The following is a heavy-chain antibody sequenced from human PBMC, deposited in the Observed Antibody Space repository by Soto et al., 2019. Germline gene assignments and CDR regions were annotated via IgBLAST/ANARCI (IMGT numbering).Heavy chain of an antibody. Sequence: SETLSLTCTVSGGSISSYYWSWIRQPPGKGLEWIGYIYYSGSTNYNPSLKSRVTISVDTSKNQFSLKLSSVTAADTAVYYCARASLYYGYYYYYMDVWGKGTTVTVSS. CDR3: ARASLYYGYYYYYMDV. CDR2: IYYSGST. V-gene: IGHV4-59*01. CDR1: GGSISSYY. D-gene: IGHD3-16*01. J-gene: IGHJ6*03.